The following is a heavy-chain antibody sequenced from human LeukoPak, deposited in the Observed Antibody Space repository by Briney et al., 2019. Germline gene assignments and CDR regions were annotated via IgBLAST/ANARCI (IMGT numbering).Heavy chain of an antibody. J-gene: IGHJ6*02. CDR1: GFTFSSYG. V-gene: IGHV3-33*01. CDR3: ARGDDSSGYAYYGMDV. CDR2: IWYDGSNK. D-gene: IGHD3-22*01. Sequence: GSLRLSCAASGFTFSSYGMHWVRQAPGKGLEWVAVIWYDGSNKYYADSVKGRFTISRDNSKNTLYLQMNSLRAEDTAVYYCARGDDSSGYAYYGMDVWGQGTTVTVCS.